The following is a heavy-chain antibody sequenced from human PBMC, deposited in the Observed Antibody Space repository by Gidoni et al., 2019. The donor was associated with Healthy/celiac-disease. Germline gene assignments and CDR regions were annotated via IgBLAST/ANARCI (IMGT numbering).Heavy chain of an antibody. D-gene: IGHD3-22*01. CDR3: AIDNYYDSSGYYNFDY. Sequence: QVQLVESEEDVVQPGRSRRLSCAASGFTFSRYGMHWVRQAPGKGLEWVAVIWYDGSNKYYADSVKGRFTISRDNSKNTRYLQMNSLRAEDTAVYYCAIDNYYDSSGYYNFDYWGQGTLVTVSS. J-gene: IGHJ4*02. CDR2: IWYDGSNK. V-gene: IGHV3-33*01. CDR1: GFTFSRYG.